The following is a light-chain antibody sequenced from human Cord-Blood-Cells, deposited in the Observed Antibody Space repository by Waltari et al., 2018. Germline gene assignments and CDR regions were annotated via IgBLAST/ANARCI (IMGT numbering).Light chain of an antibody. CDR2: AAS. V-gene: IGKV1-39*01. J-gene: IGKJ1*01. Sequence: DIQMTPTPSFFFASVEGNVTLTCRASQSISSYLDWYQQKPGKAPKLLIYAASSLQSGIPSRFSGSGSGTDFTLTISSLQPEDFATYYCQQCYSTLTWTFGQGTKVEIK. CDR3: QQCYSTLTWT. CDR1: QSISSY.